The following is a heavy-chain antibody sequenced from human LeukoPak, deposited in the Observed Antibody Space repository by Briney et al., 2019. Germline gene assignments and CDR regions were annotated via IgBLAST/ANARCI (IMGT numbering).Heavy chain of an antibody. CDR1: GGSFSGYY. J-gene: IGHJ5*02. V-gene: IGHV4-34*01. D-gene: IGHD2-2*01. CDR3: ASAHALIVVVPAATNGFDH. Sequence: PSETLSRTCAVYGGSFSGYYWSWIRQPPGKGREWMGKINHSGSTNYNPSLKSRVTISVDTSKNQFSLKLSSVTAADTAVYYCASAHALIVVVPAATNGFDHWGQGTLVTVSS. CDR2: INHSGST.